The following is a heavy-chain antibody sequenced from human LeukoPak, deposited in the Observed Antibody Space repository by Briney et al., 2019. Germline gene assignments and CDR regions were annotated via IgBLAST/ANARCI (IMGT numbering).Heavy chain of an antibody. D-gene: IGHD3-3*01. CDR1: GYTFIVYY. J-gene: IGHJ4*02. CDR2: INPSGGST. V-gene: IGHV1-46*01. CDR3: ARGGVLRFLEHLDY. Sequence: ASVTVSCKASGYTFIVYYMHWVRQAPGQGLEWMGIINPSGGSTTYAQKFQGRVTMTRDTSTSTVYMELSSLRSEDTAVYYCARGGVLRFLEHLDYWGQGTLVTVSS.